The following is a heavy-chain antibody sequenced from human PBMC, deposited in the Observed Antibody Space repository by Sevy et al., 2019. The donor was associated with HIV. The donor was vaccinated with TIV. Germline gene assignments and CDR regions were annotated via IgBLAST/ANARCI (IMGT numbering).Heavy chain of an antibody. Sequence: SETLSLTCTVSGGSISSGGYYWSWIRQHPGKGLEWIGYIYYSGSTYYNPSLKSRVTISVDTSKNQFSLKLSSVTAADTAVYYCISVGGGTAMVFAYWGQGTLVTVSS. CDR1: GGSISSGGYY. J-gene: IGHJ4*02. CDR2: IYYSGST. V-gene: IGHV4-31*03. CDR3: ISVGGGTAMVFAY. D-gene: IGHD5-18*01.